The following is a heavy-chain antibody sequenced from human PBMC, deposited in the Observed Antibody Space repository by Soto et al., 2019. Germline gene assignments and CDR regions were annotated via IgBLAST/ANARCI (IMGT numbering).Heavy chain of an antibody. CDR3: AKLVIGYCSGNTCDDY. CDR1: GFTFSYG. V-gene: IGHV3-30*18. D-gene: IGHD2-15*01. Sequence: VQLLESGGGLIQPGGSLRLSCAASGFTFSYGIHWLRQAPGKGLEWVAYISYDSSNKFYGDFVKGRFTISRDNSKNTQFLQMNSLRVEDTAVYYCAKLVIGYCSGNTCDDYWGQGTLVAVSS. CDR2: ISYDSSNK. J-gene: IGHJ4*02.